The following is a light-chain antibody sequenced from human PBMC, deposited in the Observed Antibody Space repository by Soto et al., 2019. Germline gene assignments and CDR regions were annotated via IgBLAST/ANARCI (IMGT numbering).Light chain of an antibody. CDR2: EVS. CDR3: SSYASSNTLDV. J-gene: IGLJ1*01. CDR1: SSDVGGYNY. V-gene: IGLV2-8*01. Sequence: QSALTQPPSASGSPGQSVTISCTGTSSDVGGYNYVSWYQQHPGKAPKLIIYEVSKRPSGVPDRFSGSKSGNTASLTVSGLQAEDEADYYCSSYASSNTLDVFGTGTKLTVL.